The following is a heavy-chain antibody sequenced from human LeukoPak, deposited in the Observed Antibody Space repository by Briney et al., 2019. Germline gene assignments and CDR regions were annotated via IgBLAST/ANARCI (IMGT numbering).Heavy chain of an antibody. CDR2: IYTSGST. CDR1: GGSISSYY. J-gene: IGHJ4*02. Sequence: SETLSLTCTVSGGSISSYYWSWIRQPAGKGLEWIGRIYTSGSTNYNPSLKSRVTISVDTSKNQFSLKLSSVTAADTAVYYCAREHDYVWGSYRFAPYFDYWGQGTLVTVSS. CDR3: AREHDYVWGSYRFAPYFDY. V-gene: IGHV4-4*07. D-gene: IGHD3-16*02.